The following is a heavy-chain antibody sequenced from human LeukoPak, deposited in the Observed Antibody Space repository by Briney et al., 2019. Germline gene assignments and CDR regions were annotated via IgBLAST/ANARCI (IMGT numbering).Heavy chain of an antibody. CDR3: ASSQWLVGGDY. D-gene: IGHD6-19*01. J-gene: IGHJ4*02. V-gene: IGHV4-61*05. CDR2: IYYSGST. CDR1: GGSISSSSYY. Sequence: SETLSLTCTVSGGSISSSSYYWGWIRQPPGKGLEWIGYIYYSGSTNYNPSLKSRVTISVDTSKNQFSLKLSSVTAADTAVYYCASSQWLVGGDYWGQGTLVTVSS.